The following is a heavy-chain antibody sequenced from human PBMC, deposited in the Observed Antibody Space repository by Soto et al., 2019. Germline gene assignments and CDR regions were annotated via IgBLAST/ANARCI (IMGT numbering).Heavy chain of an antibody. CDR2: ITHSGGST. D-gene: IGHD3-22*01. Sequence: SVKVSCRSPGYTFTSYYMHWVRHSPGQGLEWMGIITHSGGSTSYAQKFQGRVTMTRDTSTSTVCMELSSLRSEDTAVYYCARVRRSSGYSYGYWGQGTPVPVSS. CDR3: ARVRRSSGYSYGY. V-gene: IGHV1-46*01. J-gene: IGHJ4*02. CDR1: GYTFTSYY.